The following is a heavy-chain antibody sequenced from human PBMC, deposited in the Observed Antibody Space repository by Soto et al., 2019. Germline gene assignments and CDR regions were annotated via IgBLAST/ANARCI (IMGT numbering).Heavy chain of an antibody. J-gene: IGHJ6*02. CDR3: ARVEQATTVTTFIHYGMDV. CDR1: GGSFSGYY. CDR2: INHSGST. D-gene: IGHD4-17*01. Sequence: PSETLSLTCAVYGGSFSGYYWSWIRQPPGKGLEWIGEINHSGSTNYNPSLKSRVTISVDTSKNQFSLKLSSVTAADTAVYYCARVEQATTVTTFIHYGMDVWGQGTTVTVSS. V-gene: IGHV4-34*01.